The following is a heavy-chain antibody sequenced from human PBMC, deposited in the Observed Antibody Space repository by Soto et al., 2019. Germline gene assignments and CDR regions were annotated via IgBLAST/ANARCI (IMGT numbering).Heavy chain of an antibody. J-gene: IGHJ3*02. CDR2: IYPGDSDT. D-gene: IGHD2-15*01. Sequence: PGESLKISFKGSGYSFTSYWIGWVRQMPGKGLEWMGIIYPGDSDTRYSPSFQGQVTISADKSISTAYLQWSSLKASDTAMYYCARLRYCSGGSCYHGGAFDIWGQGTMVTVS. CDR3: ARLRYCSGGSCYHGGAFDI. V-gene: IGHV5-51*01. CDR1: GYSFTSYW.